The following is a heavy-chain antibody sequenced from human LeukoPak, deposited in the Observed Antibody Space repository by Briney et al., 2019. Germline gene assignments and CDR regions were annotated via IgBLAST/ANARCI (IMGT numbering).Heavy chain of an antibody. Sequence: PGGSLRLSCAASGFSFSSYSISCGRQQPGKGLQWVLSISSRSSYTYYTPSVKGRFTISIDNAKNSLYLQMTSLTAEDTAVYYCARVDYYYYYMVAWGKGTTVTVSS. CDR1: GFSFSSYS. V-gene: IGHV3-21*01. CDR3: ARVDYYYYYMVA. CDR2: ISSRSSYT. J-gene: IGHJ6*03.